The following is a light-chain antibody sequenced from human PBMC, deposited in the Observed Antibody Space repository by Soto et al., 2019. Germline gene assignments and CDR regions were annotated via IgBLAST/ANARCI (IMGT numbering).Light chain of an antibody. CDR2: ATS. Sequence: DIQMTQSPSSLSASVGDRVTITCRASQNIRSYLNWYQQKPGKAPQLLIYATSSLQTGVPSRFSASGSGTDFSLVISDLQSEDSATYYCQQGYSSRWTAGRGTKVDSK. V-gene: IGKV1-39*01. CDR3: QQGYSSRWT. J-gene: IGKJ1*01. CDR1: QNIRSY.